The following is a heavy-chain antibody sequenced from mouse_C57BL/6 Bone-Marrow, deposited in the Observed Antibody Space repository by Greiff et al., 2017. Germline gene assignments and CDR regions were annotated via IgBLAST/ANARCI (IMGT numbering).Heavy chain of an antibody. Sequence: QVQLKESGPELVKPGASVKLSCKASGYTFTSYDINWVKQRPGQGLEWIGWIYPRDGSTKYNEKFKGKATLTVDTSSSTAYMELHSLTSEDSAVYFCARRYSNYVFAYWGQGTLVTVSA. D-gene: IGHD2-5*01. CDR1: GYTFTSYD. V-gene: IGHV1-85*01. J-gene: IGHJ3*01. CDR3: ARRYSNYVFAY. CDR2: IYPRDGST.